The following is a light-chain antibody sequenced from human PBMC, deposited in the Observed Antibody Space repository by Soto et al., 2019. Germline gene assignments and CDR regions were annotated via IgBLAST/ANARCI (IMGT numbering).Light chain of an antibody. CDR3: QQSYSSPCT. V-gene: IGKV1-39*01. J-gene: IGKJ3*01. CDR1: QSISSY. CDR2: AAS. Sequence: DIQMTQSPSSLSASVGDRVTITCRASQSISSYLNWYQQKPGKAPNLRIYAASSLQSGVPSKFSGSGSGTEFTLTISSLQPEDFATYYCQQSYSSPCTFGPGTKVDIK.